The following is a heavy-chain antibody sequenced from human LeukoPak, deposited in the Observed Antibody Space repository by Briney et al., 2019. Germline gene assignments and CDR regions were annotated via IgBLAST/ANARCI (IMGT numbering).Heavy chain of an antibody. D-gene: IGHD6-13*01. CDR2: LYYSGST. V-gene: IGHV4-39*07. J-gene: IGHJ4*02. CDR1: GGSISSSSYY. CDR3: ASGKYSSSWYVPPD. Sequence: SETLSLTCTVSGGSISSSSYYWGWIRQPPGKGLEWIGSLYYSGSTYYNPSLKSRVTISVDTSKNQFSLKPSSVTAADTAVYYCASGKYSSSWYVPPDWGQGTLVTVSS.